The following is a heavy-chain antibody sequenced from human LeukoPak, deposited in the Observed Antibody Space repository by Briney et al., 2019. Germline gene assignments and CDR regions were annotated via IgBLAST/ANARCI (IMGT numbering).Heavy chain of an antibody. CDR1: GGSISSYY. J-gene: IGHJ4*02. D-gene: IGHD3-22*01. CDR3: ARVARTYYYDSSGYYPSNFDY. Sequence: SETLSLTCTVSGGSISSYYWSWIRQPPGKGLEWIGSIYYSGSTYYNPSLKSRVTISVDTSKNQFSLKLSSVTAADTAVYYCARVARTYYYDSSGYYPSNFDYWGQGTLVTVSS. CDR2: IYYSGST. V-gene: IGHV4-59*12.